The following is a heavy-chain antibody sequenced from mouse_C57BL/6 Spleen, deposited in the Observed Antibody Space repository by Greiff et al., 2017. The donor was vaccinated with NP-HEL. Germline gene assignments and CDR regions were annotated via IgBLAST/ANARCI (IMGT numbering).Heavy chain of an antibody. D-gene: IGHD2-3*01. CDR1: GFTFSDYG. Sequence: EVKLVESGGGLVKPGGSLKLSCAASGFTFSDYGMHWVRQAPEKGLEWVAYISSGSSTIYYADTVKGRFTISRDNAKNTLFLQMTRLRSEDTAMYDCRRRVYDGYYDYWGQGTTLTVSA. CDR2: ISSGSSTI. CDR3: RRRVYDGYYDY. J-gene: IGHJ2*01. V-gene: IGHV5-17*01.